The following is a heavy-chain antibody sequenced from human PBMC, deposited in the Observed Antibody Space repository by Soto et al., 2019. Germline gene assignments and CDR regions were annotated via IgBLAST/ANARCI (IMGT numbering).Heavy chain of an antibody. J-gene: IGHJ3*02. Sequence: GGSLRLSCTASRFTFSSYIMNWVRQAPGKGLEWISTITADGGGTFYADSVKGRFTISRDNSKNTLYLQMDNLRAEDTALYYCAKATATGGGAFDICGQGTMVTVSS. CDR3: AKATATGGGAFDI. CDR2: ITADGGGT. V-gene: IGHV3-23*01. CDR1: RFTFSSYI. D-gene: IGHD2-8*02.